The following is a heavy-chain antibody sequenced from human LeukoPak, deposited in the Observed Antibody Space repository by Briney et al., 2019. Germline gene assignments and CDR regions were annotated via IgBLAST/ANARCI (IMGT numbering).Heavy chain of an antibody. D-gene: IGHD4-17*01. CDR2: IYYSGSI. Sequence: PSQTLSLTCTVSGGSISSGDYYWRWTRQPPGKGLEWIGYIYYSGSIYYNPSLKSRVTISVDTSKNQFSLKLTSVTAADTAVYYCASTSVTTSEFDYWGQGTLVTVSS. J-gene: IGHJ4*02. CDR3: ASTSVTTSEFDY. CDR1: GGSISSGDYY. V-gene: IGHV4-30-4*08.